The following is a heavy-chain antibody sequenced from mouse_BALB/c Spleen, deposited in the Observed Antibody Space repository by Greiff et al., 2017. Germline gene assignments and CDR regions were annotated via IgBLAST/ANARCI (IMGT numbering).Heavy chain of an antibody. V-gene: IGHV1-4*01. D-gene: IGHD1-2*01. Sequence: QVQLQQSGAELARPGASVKMSCKASGYTFTSYTMPWVKQRPGQGLEWIGYINPSSGYTNYNQKFKDKATLTADKSSSTAYMQLSSLTSEDSAVYYCARTTTATSAMDYWGQGTSVTVSS. J-gene: IGHJ4*01. CDR2: INPSSGYT. CDR3: ARTTTATSAMDY. CDR1: GYTFTSYT.